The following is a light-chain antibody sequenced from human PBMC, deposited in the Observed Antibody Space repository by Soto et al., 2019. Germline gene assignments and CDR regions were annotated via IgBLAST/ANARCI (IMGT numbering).Light chain of an antibody. Sequence: EIVLTQSPGTLSLSPGERATLSCRASQTVSSSFLAWYQQTPGQAPRLLIYAASSRATGIPDRFSGSGSGTDFTLTISRLEPEDFAVYYCQQYGNSPQKFGQGTKVDIK. CDR3: QQYGNSPQK. J-gene: IGKJ1*01. CDR2: AAS. V-gene: IGKV3-20*01. CDR1: QTVSSSF.